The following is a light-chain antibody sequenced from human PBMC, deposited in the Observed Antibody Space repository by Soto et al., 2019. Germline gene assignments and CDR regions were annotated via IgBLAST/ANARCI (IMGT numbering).Light chain of an antibody. CDR3: QSYDSSLSGYV. CDR1: SSNIGAGYD. V-gene: IGLV1-40*01. CDR2: GNS. J-gene: IGLJ1*01. Sequence: QSLLTQPPSVSGAPGQGVTISCTGSSSNIGAGYDVHWYQQLPGTAPKLLIYGNSNRPSGVPDRFSGSKSGTSASLAITGLQAEDEADYYCQSYDSSLSGYVFGTGTKVTVL.